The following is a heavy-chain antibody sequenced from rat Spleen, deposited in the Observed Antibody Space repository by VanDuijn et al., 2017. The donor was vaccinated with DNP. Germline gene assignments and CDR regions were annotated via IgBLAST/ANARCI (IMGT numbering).Heavy chain of an antibody. J-gene: IGHJ2*01. V-gene: IGHV5-58*01. Sequence: EVQLVESGGGLVQPGRSLKLSCAASGFTFSSYWMFWIRQAPGKGLEWVASINPDGGNTYCQDSVKGRFTISRDNAENTVYLQMNSLRSEDTATYYCTRRWYGSFGYWGQGVMVTISP. CDR2: INPDGGNT. D-gene: IGHD1-8*01. CDR3: TRRWYGSFGY. CDR1: GFTFSSYW.